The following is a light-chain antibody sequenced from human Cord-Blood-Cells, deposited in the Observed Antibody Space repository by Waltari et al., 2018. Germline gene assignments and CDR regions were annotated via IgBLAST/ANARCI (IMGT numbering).Light chain of an antibody. CDR1: QDISNY. Sequence: DIQMTQSPSSLSASVGDRVTITCQASQDISNYLNWYQQKPGKAPKLLIYDASNLETGVPSRFSGSGSGTDFIFTISSLQPEDIATYYCQQYDNLPLTFGGGTKVGSN. CDR2: DAS. CDR3: QQYDNLPLT. V-gene: IGKV1-33*01. J-gene: IGKJ4*01.